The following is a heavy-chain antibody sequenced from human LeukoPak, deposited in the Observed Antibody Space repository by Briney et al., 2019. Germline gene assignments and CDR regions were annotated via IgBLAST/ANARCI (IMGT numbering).Heavy chain of an antibody. D-gene: IGHD3-22*01. CDR2: ISASGADT. J-gene: IGHJ4*02. V-gene: IGHV3-23*01. Sequence: AGGSLRLSCAASGFTLSSCDTSWVRQAPGKGREWVSAISASGADTYYADSVKGRFTISRDNSKNTLYLQMNSLRAEDRAVYCCARGHYYDSSGLDYWGQGTLVTVSS. CDR3: ARGHYYDSSGLDY. CDR1: GFTLSSCD.